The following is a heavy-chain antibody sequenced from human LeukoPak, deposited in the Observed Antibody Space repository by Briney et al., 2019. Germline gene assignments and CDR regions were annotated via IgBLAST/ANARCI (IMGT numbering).Heavy chain of an antibody. D-gene: IGHD2-21*02. Sequence: SVNVSCMASGGTFSSYAISWVRQAPGQGLEWMGGIIPIFGTANYAQKLQGRVTITPDESTSTAYMELSSLRSEDTAVYYCARAPYCGGDCYSDYYFDYWGQGTLVTASS. CDR3: ARAPYCGGDCYSDYYFDY. J-gene: IGHJ4*02. V-gene: IGHV1-69*13. CDR2: IIPIFGTA. CDR1: GGTFSSYA.